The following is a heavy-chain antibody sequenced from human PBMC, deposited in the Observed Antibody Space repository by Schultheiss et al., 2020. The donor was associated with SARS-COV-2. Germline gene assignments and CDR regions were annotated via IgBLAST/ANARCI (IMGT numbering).Heavy chain of an antibody. Sequence: GGSLRLSCKGSGYSFTSYWIGWVRQMPGKGLEWMGIIYPGDSDTRYNPTFQGQVTISADKSINTAYLQWSSLQASDSAMFYCARRGTGTHFDYWGRGTLVTVSS. V-gene: IGHV5-51*01. D-gene: IGHD3/OR15-3a*01. CDR3: ARRGTGTHFDY. CDR1: GYSFTSYW. CDR2: IYPGDSDT. J-gene: IGHJ4*02.